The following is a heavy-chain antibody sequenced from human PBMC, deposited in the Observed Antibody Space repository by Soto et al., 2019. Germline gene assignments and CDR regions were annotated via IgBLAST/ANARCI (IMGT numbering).Heavy chain of an antibody. CDR2: SYYTGSS. CDR3: ARHTRNQFDP. J-gene: IGHJ5*02. Sequence: SETLSLTCTVSGGSISSGGYYWSWIRQHPGKGLEWVGYSYYTGSSYYNPSLKSRVTISVDASKNQLSLRLASVTAADTAVYYCARHTRNQFDPWGQGTLVTVSS. V-gene: IGHV4-31*03. CDR1: GGSISSGGYY.